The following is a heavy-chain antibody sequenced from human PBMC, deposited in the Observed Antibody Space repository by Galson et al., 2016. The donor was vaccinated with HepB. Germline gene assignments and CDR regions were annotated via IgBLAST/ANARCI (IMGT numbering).Heavy chain of an antibody. J-gene: IGHJ6*02. CDR2: ISASDGTI. CDR1: GFTFSSYS. D-gene: IGHD2-2*01. V-gene: IGHV3-48*04. Sequence: SLRLSCAASGFTFSSYSMNWVRQAPGKGLEWVSDISASDGTIYYADSVKGRFTISRDNGQNSLYLQMNSLRAEDTAVYYCARAGYCSSASCQYYYYGVDVWGQGALVTVSS. CDR3: ARAGYCSSASCQYYYYGVDV.